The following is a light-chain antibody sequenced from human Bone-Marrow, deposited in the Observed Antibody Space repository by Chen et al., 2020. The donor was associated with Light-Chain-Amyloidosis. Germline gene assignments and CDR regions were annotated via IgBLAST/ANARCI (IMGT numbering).Light chain of an antibody. Sequence: QSALTQPAPVSGSPGQSITISCTGTSSDVGSYNLVSWYQQHPGKAPTLMIYEVSKRPSGVSKRFSGSKSGNTASLTISGLQAEDEADYYCCSYAGSREVFGGGTKLTVL. J-gene: IGLJ3*02. V-gene: IGLV2-23*02. CDR2: EVS. CDR3: CSYAGSREV. CDR1: SSDVGSYNL.